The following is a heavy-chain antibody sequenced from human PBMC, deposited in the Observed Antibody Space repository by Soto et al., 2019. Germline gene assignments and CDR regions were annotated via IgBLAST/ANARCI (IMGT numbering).Heavy chain of an antibody. CDR2: INSDGSST. CDR3: AKDLSMVRGVIGPSDY. Sequence: GSLRLSCAASGFTFSSYWMHWVRQAPGKGLVWVSRINSDGSSTSYADSVKGRFTISRDNSKNTLYLQMNSLRAEDTAVYYCAKDLSMVRGVIGPSDYWGQGTLVTVS. CDR1: GFTFSSYW. J-gene: IGHJ4*02. V-gene: IGHV3-74*01. D-gene: IGHD3-10*01.